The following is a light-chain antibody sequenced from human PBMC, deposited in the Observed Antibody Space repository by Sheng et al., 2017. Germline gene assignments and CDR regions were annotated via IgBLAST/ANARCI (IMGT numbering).Light chain of an antibody. Sequence: DIQLTQSPTSLSASEGDRVTITCQASQDIDNHLNWYQQKPGKAPKLLIYEASNLGAGVPSKFSGSGSGTDFTLTITSLQPEDFATYFCQQSYGVPFTFGGGTKVEIK. CDR2: EAS. V-gene: IGKV1-33*01. J-gene: IGKJ4*01. CDR3: QQSYGVPFT. CDR1: QDIDNH.